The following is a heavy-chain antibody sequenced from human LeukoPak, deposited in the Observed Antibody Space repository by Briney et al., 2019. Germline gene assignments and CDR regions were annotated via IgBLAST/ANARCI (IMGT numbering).Heavy chain of an antibody. CDR2: LYSCGST. D-gene: IGHD3-10*01. J-gene: IGHJ6*02. V-gene: IGHV3-66*03. CDR3: ARGKGTMVRAIYGMDV. CDR1: GVTVSSNY. Sequence: GGALSLSCAASGVTVSSNYMSWGRQAPGKGVEGVPVLYSCGSTYYADSVKGRFTISRDNSKNTLYLQMNSLRAEDTAVYYCARGKGTMVRAIYGMDVWGQGTTVTVSS.